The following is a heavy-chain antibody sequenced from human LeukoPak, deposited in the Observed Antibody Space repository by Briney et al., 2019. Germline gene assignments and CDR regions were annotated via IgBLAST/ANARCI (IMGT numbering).Heavy chain of an antibody. CDR3: ARDGIRQQLVHTP. CDR2: INQGGSVT. V-gene: IGHV3-7*01. D-gene: IGHD6-6*01. J-gene: IGHJ5*02. CDR1: GFTFSTAW. Sequence: GGSLRLSCAPSGFTFSTAWMTWVRQAPGKGLEWLGNINQGGSVTNYVDSVKGRFSISRDNAKNTMYLQMSSLRVEDTAVYYCARDGIRQQLVHTPWGQGTLVAVSS.